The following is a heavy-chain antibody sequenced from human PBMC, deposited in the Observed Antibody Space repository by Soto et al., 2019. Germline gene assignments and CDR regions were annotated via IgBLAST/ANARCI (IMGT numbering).Heavy chain of an antibody. V-gene: IGHV3-49*03. Sequence: GGSLRLSCTASGFTFGDYAMSWFRQAPGKGLEWVGFIRSKAYGGTTEYAASVKGRFTISRDDSKSIAYLQMNSLKTEDTAVYYCTRSPSDDSGSYYRLDYWGQGTLVTVSS. CDR1: GFTFGDYA. J-gene: IGHJ4*02. CDR3: TRSPSDDSGSYYRLDY. D-gene: IGHD1-26*01. CDR2: IRSKAYGGTT.